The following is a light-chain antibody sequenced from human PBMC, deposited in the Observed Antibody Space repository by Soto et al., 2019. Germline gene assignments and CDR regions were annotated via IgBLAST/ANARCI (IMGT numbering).Light chain of an antibody. CDR3: SSYTGSSTVV. CDR1: SSDVGGYNF. V-gene: IGLV2-14*03. CDR2: DVS. J-gene: IGLJ2*01. Sequence: QSALTQPASVSGSPGQSITISCTGTSSDVGGYNFVSWYQHHPGKAPKLMIYDVSNRPSGVSNRFSGSKSGNTASLTISGLQADDEADYYCSSYTGSSTVVFGGGTKLTVL.